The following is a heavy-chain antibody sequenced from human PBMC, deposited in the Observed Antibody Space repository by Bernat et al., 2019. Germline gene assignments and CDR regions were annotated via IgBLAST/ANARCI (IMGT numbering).Heavy chain of an antibody. J-gene: IGHJ3*02. V-gene: IGHV4-59*01. CDR1: GGSISSYY. CDR2: IYYSGST. D-gene: IGHD3-22*01. CDR3: ASLYYYDSYAFDI. Sequence: QVQLQESGPGLVKPSETLSLTCIVSGGSISSYYWSWIRQPPGKGLEWIGYIYYSGSTNYNPSLKSRVTISVDTSKNQFSLKLSSVTAADTAVYYCASLYYYDSYAFDIWGQGTMVTVSS.